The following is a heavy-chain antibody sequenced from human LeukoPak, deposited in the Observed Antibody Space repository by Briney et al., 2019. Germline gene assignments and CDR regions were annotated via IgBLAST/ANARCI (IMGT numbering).Heavy chain of an antibody. CDR3: ARLNYYDSSGYYHDAFDI. CDR2: IYYSGST. J-gene: IGHJ3*02. D-gene: IGHD3-22*01. V-gene: IGHV4-59*11. CDR1: GGSIRNLY. Sequence: MSSETLSLTCTVSGGSIRNLYWGWIRQPPGKGLEWIGYIYYSGSTNYNPSLKSRVTISVDTSKNQFSLKLSSVTAADTAVYYCARLNYYDSSGYYHDAFDIWGQGTMVTVSS.